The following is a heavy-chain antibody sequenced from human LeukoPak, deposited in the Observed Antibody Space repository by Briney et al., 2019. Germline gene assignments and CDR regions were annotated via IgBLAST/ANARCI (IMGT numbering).Heavy chain of an antibody. Sequence: SETLSLTCTVSGGSISSSSYYWGWIRQPPGKGLEWIGSIYYSGSTYYNPSLKSRVTISVDTSKNQFSLKLSSVTAADTAVYYCASYYYDSSGYGASYYFDYWGQGTLVTVSS. V-gene: IGHV4-39*07. J-gene: IGHJ4*02. CDR1: GGSISSSSYY. D-gene: IGHD3-22*01. CDR3: ASYYYDSSGYGASYYFDY. CDR2: IYYSGST.